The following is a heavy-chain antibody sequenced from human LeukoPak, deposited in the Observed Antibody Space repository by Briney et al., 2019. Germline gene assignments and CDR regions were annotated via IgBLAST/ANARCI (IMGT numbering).Heavy chain of an antibody. D-gene: IGHD6-13*01. CDR2: IYYSGST. CDR3: ARGIFSKQQLSYYYYYYGMDV. J-gene: IGHJ6*02. V-gene: IGHV4-59*01. Sequence: PSETLSLTCTVSGGSISSYYWSWIRQPPGKGLEWIGYIYYSGSTNYNPSLKSRVTISVDTSKNQFSLKLSSVTAADTAVYYCARGIFSKQQLSYYYYYYGMDVWGQGTTVTVSS. CDR1: GGSISSYY.